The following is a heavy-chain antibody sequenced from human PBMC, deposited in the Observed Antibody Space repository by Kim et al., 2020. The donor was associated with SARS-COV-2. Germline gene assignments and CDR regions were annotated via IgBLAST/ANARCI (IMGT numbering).Heavy chain of an antibody. D-gene: IGHD6-13*01. Sequence: YYSTSLKTRLTISKDTSKNQVVLTMTNMDPVDTATYYCARILVAAGGTTDVWGQGTTVTVSS. V-gene: IGHV2-70*01. CDR3: ARILVAAGGTTDV. J-gene: IGHJ6*02.